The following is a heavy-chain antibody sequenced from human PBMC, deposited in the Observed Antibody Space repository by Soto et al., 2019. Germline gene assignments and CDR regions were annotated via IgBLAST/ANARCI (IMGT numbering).Heavy chain of an antibody. CDR1: GGSISSGGYY. Sequence: QVQLQESGPGLVKPSQTLSLTCTVSGGSISSGGYYWSWIRQHPGKGLEWIGYIYYSGSTYYNPSLKVRVTISVYTSKNQFSLKLRSVPAADTAVYYCAISSGYADWFDPWGQGTLVTVSS. D-gene: IGHD3-22*01. V-gene: IGHV4-31*03. J-gene: IGHJ5*02. CDR2: IYYSGST. CDR3: AISSGYADWFDP.